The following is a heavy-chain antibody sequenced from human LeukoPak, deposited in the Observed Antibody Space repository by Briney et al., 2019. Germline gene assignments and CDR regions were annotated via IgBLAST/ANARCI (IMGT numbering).Heavy chain of an antibody. CDR3: ARDCVPDNYGSGSFDY. CDR1: GYTFTSYD. Sequence: ASVKVSCKASGYTFTSYDINWVRQATGQGLEWMGIINPSGGSTSYAQKFQGRVTMTRDTSTSTVYMELSSLRSEDTAVYYCARDCVPDNYGSGSFDYWGQGTLVTVSS. J-gene: IGHJ4*02. V-gene: IGHV1-46*01. D-gene: IGHD3-10*01. CDR2: INPSGGST.